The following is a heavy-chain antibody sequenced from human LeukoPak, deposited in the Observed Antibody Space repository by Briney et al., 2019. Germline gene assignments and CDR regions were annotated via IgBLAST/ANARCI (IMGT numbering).Heavy chain of an antibody. CDR2: INPNSGGT. J-gene: IGHJ4*02. Sequence: GASVKVSCKASGYTFTCYYMHWVRQAPGQGLEWMGWINPNSGGTNYAQKFQGRVTMTGDTSISTAYMELSRLRSDDTAVYYCARASLVISSVAARPRFLLYWGQGTLVTVSS. CDR3: ARASLVISSVAARPRFLLY. D-gene: IGHD6-6*01. V-gene: IGHV1-2*02. CDR1: GYTFTCYY.